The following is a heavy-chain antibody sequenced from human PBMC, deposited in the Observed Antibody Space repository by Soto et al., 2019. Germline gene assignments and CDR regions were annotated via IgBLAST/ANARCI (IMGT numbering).Heavy chain of an antibody. V-gene: IGHV4-39*01. Sequence: PSETLSLTCTVSGGSISSSSYYWGWIRQPPGKGLEWIGSIYYSGSTYYNPSLKSRVTISVDTSKNQFSLKLSSVTAADTAVYYCARHMVDTAMVNAQTNWFDPWGQGTLVTVSS. J-gene: IGHJ5*02. CDR1: GGSISSSSYY. CDR3: ARHMVDTAMVNAQTNWFDP. D-gene: IGHD5-18*01. CDR2: IYYSGST.